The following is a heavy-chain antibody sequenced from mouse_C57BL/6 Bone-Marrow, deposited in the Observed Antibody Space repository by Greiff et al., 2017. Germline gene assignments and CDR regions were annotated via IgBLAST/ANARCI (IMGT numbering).Heavy chain of an antibody. Sequence: VQLQQSGAELVGPGASVKLSCTASGFNIKDDYIHWVKQRPEQGLEWIGWIDPENGDTEYASKFQGKATITSDTSSNTAYLQLSRLTSEDTAVYYCSSFDGNYFDFWGQGTPLTVAS. V-gene: IGHV14-4*01. D-gene: IGHD2-3*01. CDR2: IDPENGDT. J-gene: IGHJ2*01. CDR3: SSFDGNYFDF. CDR1: GFNIKDDY.